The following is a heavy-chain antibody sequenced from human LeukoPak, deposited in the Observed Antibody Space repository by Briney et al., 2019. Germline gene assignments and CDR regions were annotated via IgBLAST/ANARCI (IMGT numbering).Heavy chain of an antibody. CDR3: ARVSVITQYNGSPDYFAS. J-gene: IGHJ4*02. D-gene: IGHD1-26*01. CDR2: IYYSGST. Sequence: SETLSLTCTVSGGSISSYYWSWIRQPPGKGLEWIGYIYYSGSTNYNPSLKSRVTISVDTSKNQFSLKLSSVTAADTAVYYCARVSVITQYNGSPDYFASWGQGTLLTASS. CDR1: GGSISSYY. V-gene: IGHV4-59*01.